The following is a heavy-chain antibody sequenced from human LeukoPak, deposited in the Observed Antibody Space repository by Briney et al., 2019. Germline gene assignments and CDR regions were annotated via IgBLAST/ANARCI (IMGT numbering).Heavy chain of an antibody. CDR3: AREKGSPDNYFDY. Sequence: ASVKVSCKASGYTFTNSYIHWVRQAPGQVLEWMGLINPSGGSTSYAQKFQGRVTMTRDMSTSTVYMELSSLRSEDTAVYYCAREKGSPDNYFDYWGQGTLVTVSS. D-gene: IGHD3-10*01. CDR2: INPSGGST. V-gene: IGHV1-46*01. J-gene: IGHJ4*02. CDR1: GYTFTNSY.